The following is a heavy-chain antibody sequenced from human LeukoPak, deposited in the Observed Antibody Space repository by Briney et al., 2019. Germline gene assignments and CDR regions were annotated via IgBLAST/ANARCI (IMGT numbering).Heavy chain of an antibody. CDR2: INPNSGGT. J-gene: IGHJ4*02. CDR1: GCTFTGYY. CDR3: ARDNGDYWFDY. D-gene: IGHD4-17*01. Sequence: ASVKVSYKASGCTFTGYYMHWVRDAPGQGLEWMGWINPNSGGTNYAQKFQGRVTMTRDTSISTAYMELTRLRSDDTAVYYCARDNGDYWFDYWGQGTLVTVSS. V-gene: IGHV1-2*02.